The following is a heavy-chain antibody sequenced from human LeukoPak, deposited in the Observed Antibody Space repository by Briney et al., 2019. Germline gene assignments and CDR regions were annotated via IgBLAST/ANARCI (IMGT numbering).Heavy chain of an antibody. J-gene: IGHJ5*02. CDR3: AKDVDTAMAP. Sequence: GGSLRPSCAASGFTFSSYGMHWVRQAPGKGLEWVAVIWYDGSNKYYADSVKGRFTISRDNSKNTLYLQMNSLRAEDTAVYYCAKDVDTAMAPWGQGTLVTVSS. CDR2: IWYDGSNK. CDR1: GFTFSSYG. V-gene: IGHV3-33*06. D-gene: IGHD5-18*01.